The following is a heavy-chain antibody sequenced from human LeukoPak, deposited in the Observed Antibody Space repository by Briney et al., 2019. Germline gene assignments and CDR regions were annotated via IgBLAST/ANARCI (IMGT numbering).Heavy chain of an antibody. CDR1: GFTFSSYE. CDR3: ARGGGYYDFWSGYVGRWDWYFDL. Sequence: GGSLRLSCAASGFTFSSYEMNWVRQAPGKGLEWVSYISSSGSTIYYADSVKGRFTISRDNAKNTLYLQMNSLRAEDTAVYYCARGGGYYDFWSGYVGRWDWYFDLWGRGTLVTVSS. J-gene: IGHJ2*01. CDR2: ISSSGSTI. V-gene: IGHV3-48*03. D-gene: IGHD3-3*01.